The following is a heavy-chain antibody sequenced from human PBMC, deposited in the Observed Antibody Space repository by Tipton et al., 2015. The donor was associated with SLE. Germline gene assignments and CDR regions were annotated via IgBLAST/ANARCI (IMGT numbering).Heavy chain of an antibody. J-gene: IGHJ4*02. V-gene: IGHV3-9*01. CDR1: GFTFSSYA. D-gene: IGHD6-19*01. CDR3: AKDIYPRPAGYSSGWYPGAWGY. CDR2: ISWNSGSI. Sequence: SLRLSCAASGFTFSSYAMHWVRQAPGKGLEGVSGISWNSGSIGYADSVKGRFTISRDNAKNSLYLQMNSLRAEDTALYYCAKDIYPRPAGYSSGWYPGAWGYWGQGTLVTVSS.